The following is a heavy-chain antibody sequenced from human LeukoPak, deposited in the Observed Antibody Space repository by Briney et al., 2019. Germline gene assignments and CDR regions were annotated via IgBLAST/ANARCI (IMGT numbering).Heavy chain of an antibody. CDR2: IYSTGTT. J-gene: IGHJ4*02. CDR3: ARCTSTSCYNFDY. CDR1: GGSISSYY. Sequence: SETLSLTCTVSGGSISSYYWSWIRQPAGKGLEWIGHIYSTGTTNCNPSLKSRVTISLDTSKSQFSLNLNSVTAADTAVYYCARCTSTSCYNFDYWGQGTLLTVSS. D-gene: IGHD2-2*02. V-gene: IGHV4-4*07.